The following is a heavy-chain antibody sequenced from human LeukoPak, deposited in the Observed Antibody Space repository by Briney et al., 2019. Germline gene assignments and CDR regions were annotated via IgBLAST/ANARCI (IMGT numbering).Heavy chain of an antibody. CDR3: ARGAYKPFDY. V-gene: IGHV3-48*04. D-gene: IGHD5-24*01. CDR2: ISSGSSTI. CDR1: GFTLRSYS. J-gene: IGHJ4*02. Sequence: GGSLRLSSAASGFTLRSYSMNWVRQAPGKGLEWISYISSGSSTIYYADSVKGRFTISRDNAKNSLYLQINTLRAEDTAVFYCARGAYKPFDYWGQGTLVTVSS.